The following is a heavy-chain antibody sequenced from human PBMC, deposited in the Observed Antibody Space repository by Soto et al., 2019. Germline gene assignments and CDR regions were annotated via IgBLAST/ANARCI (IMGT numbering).Heavy chain of an antibody. J-gene: IGHJ6*02. CDR1: GFTFSSYA. Sequence: QVQLVESGGGVVQPGRSLRLSCAASGFTFSSYAMHWVRQAPGKGLEWVAVISYDGSNKYYADSVKGRFTISRDNSKNKLYLQMNSLRAEDTAVYYCARAGDGYNYYYYGMDVWGQGTTVTVSS. D-gene: IGHD5-12*01. CDR2: ISYDGSNK. V-gene: IGHV3-30-3*01. CDR3: ARAGDGYNYYYYGMDV.